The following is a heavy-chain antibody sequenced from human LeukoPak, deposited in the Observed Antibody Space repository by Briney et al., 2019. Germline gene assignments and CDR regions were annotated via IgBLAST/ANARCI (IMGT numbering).Heavy chain of an antibody. CDR3: ARWWDGDYRAEYFQH. D-gene: IGHD4-17*01. V-gene: IGHV1-18*01. J-gene: IGHJ1*01. CDR2: ISAYNGNT. Sequence: GASVKVSCKASGYTFTSYGISWVRQAPGQGLEWMGWISAYNGNTNYAQKLQGRVTMTTDTSTSTAYMELRSLRSDDTAVYYCARWWDGDYRAEYFQHWGQGTLVTVSS. CDR1: GYTFTSYG.